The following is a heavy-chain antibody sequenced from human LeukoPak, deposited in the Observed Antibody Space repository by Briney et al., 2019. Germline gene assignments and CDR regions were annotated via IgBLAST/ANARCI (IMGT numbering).Heavy chain of an antibody. CDR1: GYTFTSYG. D-gene: IGHD3-22*01. J-gene: IGHJ5*02. Sequence: ASVKVSCRASGYTFTSYGISWVRQAPGQGLEWMGWISANNGKTKYAQNLQGRVTMTTDTSTSTAYKELRSLRSDDTAVYYCARGYMTTIVEWFDPWGQGTLVTVSS. CDR2: ISANNGKT. CDR3: ARGYMTTIVEWFDP. V-gene: IGHV1-18*01.